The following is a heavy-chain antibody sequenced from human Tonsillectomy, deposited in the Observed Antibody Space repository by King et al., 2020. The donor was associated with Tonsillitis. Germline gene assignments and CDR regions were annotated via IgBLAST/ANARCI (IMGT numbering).Heavy chain of an antibody. J-gene: IGHJ6*03. CDR2: MNPNSGNT. CDR1: GYTFTSYD. D-gene: IGHD6-13*01. CDR3: ARGLGRSSRNKYYYYYMDV. Sequence: QLVQSGAEVKKPGASVKVSCKASGYTFTSYDINWVRQATGQGLEWMGWMNPNSGNTGYAQKFQGRVTMTKNTSISTAYMELSSLRSEDTAVYYCARGLGRSSRNKYYYYYMDVRGKGTTVTVSS. V-gene: IGHV1-8*01.